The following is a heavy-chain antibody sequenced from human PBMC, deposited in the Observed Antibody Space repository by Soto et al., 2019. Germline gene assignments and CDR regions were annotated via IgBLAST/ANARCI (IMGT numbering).Heavy chain of an antibody. Sequence: EVQLVESGGGLVKPGGSLRLSCAASGFTFSSYSMNWVRQAPGKGLEWVSSISSSSSYVYYADSVKGRFTISRDNAKNALYLQMNSLTAEDTAVYYCARDRHETTALAPYNWFESWGQGTLFTVSS. V-gene: IGHV3-21*01. CDR2: ISSSSSYV. CDR3: ARDRHETTALAPYNWFES. D-gene: IGHD1-1*01. J-gene: IGHJ5*01. CDR1: GFTFSSYS.